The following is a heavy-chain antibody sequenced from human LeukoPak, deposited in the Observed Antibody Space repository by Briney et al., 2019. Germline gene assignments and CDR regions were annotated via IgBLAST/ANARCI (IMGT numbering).Heavy chain of an antibody. D-gene: IGHD1-26*01. J-gene: IGHJ4*02. Sequence: GPSVKVSCKASAYTFTSYYIHWVRQAPGQGLEWMGWVSPNNGATNYEQKFQGRVTMTRDTSISTVHMELGGLRSDDTAVYYCARDQSLSGNYLIDHWGQGTLVTVSS. CDR1: AYTFTSYY. CDR3: ARDQSLSGNYLIDH. CDR2: VSPNNGAT. V-gene: IGHV1-2*02.